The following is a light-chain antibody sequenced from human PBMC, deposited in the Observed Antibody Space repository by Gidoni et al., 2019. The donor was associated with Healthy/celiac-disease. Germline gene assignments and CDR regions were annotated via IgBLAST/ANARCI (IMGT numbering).Light chain of an antibody. V-gene: IGKV1-33*01. CDR2: DAS. Sequence: IQMTQSPSSLSASVGDRVTITCQASQDISNYLNWYQQKPGKAPKLLNYDASNLETGGPSRFSGSGSGTDFTFTISSLQPEDIATYYCQQYDNPALTFGGGTKVEIK. CDR3: QQYDNPALT. J-gene: IGKJ4*01. CDR1: QDISNY.